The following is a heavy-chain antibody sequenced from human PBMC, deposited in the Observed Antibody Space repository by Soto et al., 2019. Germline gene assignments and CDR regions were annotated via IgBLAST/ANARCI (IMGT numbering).Heavy chain of an antibody. V-gene: IGHV2-70*13. J-gene: IGHJ5*02. CDR2: IDGDDDK. CDR3: ARATSYTSSWPSNWFDP. Sequence: SGPTLVNPTQTLTLTCAFSGFSLSTSEMSVSWIRQPPVRALEWLALIDGDDDKYYITSLKSRLTISKDTSKNQVVLTMTHLDPADTATYYCARATSYTSSWPSNWFDPWGQGTLVTVSS. CDR1: GFSLSTSEMS. D-gene: IGHD6-13*01.